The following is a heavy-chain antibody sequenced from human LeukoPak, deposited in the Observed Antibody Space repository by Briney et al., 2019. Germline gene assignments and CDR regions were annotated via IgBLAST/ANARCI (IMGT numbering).Heavy chain of an antibody. CDR1: GGTFSSYA. V-gene: IGHV1-69*04. CDR3: ATDNRGLRKVSATGDLNY. Sequence: SVKVSCKASGGTFSSYAISWVRQAPGQGLEWMGRIIPILGIANYAQKFQGRVTITADKSTSTAYMELSSLRSEDTAVYYCATDNRGLRKVSATGDLNYWGQGTLVTVSS. CDR2: IIPILGIA. D-gene: IGHD2-15*01. J-gene: IGHJ4*02.